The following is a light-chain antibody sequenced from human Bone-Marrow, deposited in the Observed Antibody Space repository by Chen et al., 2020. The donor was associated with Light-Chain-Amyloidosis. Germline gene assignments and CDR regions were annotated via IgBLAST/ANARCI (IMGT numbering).Light chain of an antibody. CDR3: QQGSTRPPFVT. J-gene: IGKJ4*01. CDR2: EAS. CDR1: QSVGSS. V-gene: IGKV3-11*01. Sequence: PGDRATLSCRASQSVGSSLAWYQQKPGQAPRLLIYEASTRATGIPARFSGSGSGTDFTLTISSLETEDFAVYYCQQGSTRPPFVTFGGGTRVDSK.